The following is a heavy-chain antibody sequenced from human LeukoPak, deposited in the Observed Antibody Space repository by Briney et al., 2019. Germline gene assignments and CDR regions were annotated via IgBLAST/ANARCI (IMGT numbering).Heavy chain of an antibody. D-gene: IGHD2-21*02. Sequence: GGSLRLSCAASGFVFRNYFMSWVRQAPGKGLEWVASIKNDGSEIYYVDSVRGRYTISRDNSKNTLYLQMNSLRAEDTAVYYCATVRGCGGDCYYIDYWGQGTLVTVSS. J-gene: IGHJ4*02. CDR1: GFVFRNYF. CDR2: IKNDGSEI. CDR3: ATVRGCGGDCYYIDY. V-gene: IGHV3-7*01.